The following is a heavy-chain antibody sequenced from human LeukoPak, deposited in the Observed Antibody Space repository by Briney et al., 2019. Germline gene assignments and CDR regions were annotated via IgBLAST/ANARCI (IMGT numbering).Heavy chain of an antibody. D-gene: IGHD3-9*01. CDR2: IKSDGSST. Sequence: GGSLRLSCAASGFTFSNYWMHWVRQAPGKGLVWVSRIKSDGSSTNYADSVKGRFTISRDNAKDTLYLQMNSLRAEDTAVYYCARDQPNYDILTGYYPFDYWGQGTLVTVSS. CDR1: GFTFSNYW. CDR3: ARDQPNYDILTGYYPFDY. J-gene: IGHJ4*02. V-gene: IGHV3-74*01.